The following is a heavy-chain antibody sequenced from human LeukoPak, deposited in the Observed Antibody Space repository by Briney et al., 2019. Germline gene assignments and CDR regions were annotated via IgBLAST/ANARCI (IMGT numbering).Heavy chain of an antibody. CDR1: GASITSYSYP. Sequence: PSETLSLTCTVSGASITSYSYPWGWIRQPPGKGLECLGTMSYSGSTYSNPSLKSRVTISVDTSKNQFSLKLSSVTAADTAVYYCARKKPRGLRDGYNPPYFDYWGQGTLVTVSS. J-gene: IGHJ4*02. CDR2: MSYSGST. V-gene: IGHV4-39*07. D-gene: IGHD5-12*01. CDR3: ARKKPRGLRDGYNPPYFDY.